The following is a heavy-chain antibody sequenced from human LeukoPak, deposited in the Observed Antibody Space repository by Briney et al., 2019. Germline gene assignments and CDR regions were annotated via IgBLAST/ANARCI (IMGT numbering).Heavy chain of an antibody. Sequence: GESLKISCKGSGYSFTSYWIGWVRQMPGKGLEWMGIIYPGDSDTRYSPSFQGQVTISADKSINTAYLQLSSLKASDTAMYYCARHGTAVTGDSSRWTHNWFDPWGQGTLVTVSS. J-gene: IGHJ5*02. V-gene: IGHV5-51*01. D-gene: IGHD6-13*01. CDR1: GYSFTSYW. CDR2: IYPGDSDT. CDR3: ARHGTAVTGDSSRWTHNWFDP.